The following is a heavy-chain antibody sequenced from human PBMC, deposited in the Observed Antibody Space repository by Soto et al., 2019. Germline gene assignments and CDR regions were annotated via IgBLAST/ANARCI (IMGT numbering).Heavy chain of an antibody. D-gene: IGHD3-16*01. Sequence: SETLSLTCAVYGGSFSGYYWSWIRQPPGKGLEWIGEINHSGSTNYNPSLKSRVTISVDTSKNQFSLKLSSVTAADTAVYYCASFPWGVGMDVWGQGTTVTVSS. CDR2: INHSGST. CDR1: GGSFSGYY. V-gene: IGHV4-34*01. J-gene: IGHJ6*02. CDR3: ASFPWGVGMDV.